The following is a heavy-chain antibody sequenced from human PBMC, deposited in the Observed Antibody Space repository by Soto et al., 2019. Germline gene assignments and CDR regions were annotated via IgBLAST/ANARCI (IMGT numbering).Heavy chain of an antibody. CDR3: ARRSLGTSLDAFDI. Sequence: GGSLRLSYAASGFTFSSYNMNWVRQAPGKGLEWVSYISSSSSTIYYADSVKGRFTISRDNAKNSLYLQMNSLRDEDTAVYYCARRSLGTSLDAFDIWGQGTMVTVSS. CDR1: GFTFSSYN. D-gene: IGHD6-13*01. CDR2: ISSSSSTI. J-gene: IGHJ3*02. V-gene: IGHV3-48*02.